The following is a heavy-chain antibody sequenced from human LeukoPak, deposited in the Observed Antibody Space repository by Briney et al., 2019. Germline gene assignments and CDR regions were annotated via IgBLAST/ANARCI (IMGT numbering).Heavy chain of an antibody. CDR3: AKDRRLPWDYFDS. CDR1: GFTFSSYA. CDR2: IDGSGGST. Sequence: GGSLRLSCAASGFTFSSYAMSWFRQAPGKGLEWVSAIDGSGGSTYYADSVKGRFTISRDNSKNTLYLQMNSMRAEDTAIYYCAKDRRLPWDYFDSWGQGTLVTVSS. V-gene: IGHV3-23*01. J-gene: IGHJ4*02. D-gene: IGHD5-12*01.